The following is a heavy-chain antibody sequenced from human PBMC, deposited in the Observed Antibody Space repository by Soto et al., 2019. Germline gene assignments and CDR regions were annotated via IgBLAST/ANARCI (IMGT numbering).Heavy chain of an antibody. CDR2: ISGSGGST. V-gene: IGHV3-23*01. J-gene: IGHJ4*02. Sequence: GVLRLSCAASGFTFSSYAMSRVRQAPGKGLEWVSAISGSGGSTYYADSVKGRFTISRDNSKNTLYLQMNSLRAEDTAVYYCAKDRPVTTRFDYWGQGTPVTVSS. CDR1: GFTFSSYA. CDR3: AKDRPVTTRFDY. D-gene: IGHD4-17*01.